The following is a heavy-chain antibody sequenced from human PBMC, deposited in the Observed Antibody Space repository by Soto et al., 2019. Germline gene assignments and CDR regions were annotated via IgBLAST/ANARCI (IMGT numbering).Heavy chain of an antibody. D-gene: IGHD2-8*01. CDR2: MNPNSGNT. Sequence: QVQLVQSGAEVKKPGASVKVSCKASGYTFTSYDINWVRQATGQGLEWMGWMNPNSGNTGYAQKFQGRVTMDKNPSISTAYLEVRSRRSEDTAVYYCARVGGGIVLMVYAANFDYWGQGTLVTVSS. V-gene: IGHV1-8*01. J-gene: IGHJ4*02. CDR3: ARVGGGIVLMVYAANFDY. CDR1: GYTFTSYD.